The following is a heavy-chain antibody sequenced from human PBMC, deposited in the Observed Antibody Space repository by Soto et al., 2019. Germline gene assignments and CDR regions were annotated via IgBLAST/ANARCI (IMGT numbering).Heavy chain of an antibody. Sequence: EVQLLESGGGLVQPGGSLRLSCAASGFTFSNYAMSWVRQAPGKGLEWVSGISGSGGSTYYADSVKGRFTSSRDNSKNTLYLQMNSLRAEDTAVYYCEKDSSSSWYGWGQGTLVTVSS. CDR3: EKDSSSSWYG. V-gene: IGHV3-23*01. CDR2: ISGSGGST. J-gene: IGHJ4*02. CDR1: GFTFSNYA. D-gene: IGHD6-13*01.